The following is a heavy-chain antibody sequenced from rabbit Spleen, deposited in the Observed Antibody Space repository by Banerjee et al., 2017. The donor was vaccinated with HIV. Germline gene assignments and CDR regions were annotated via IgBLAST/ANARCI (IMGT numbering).Heavy chain of an antibody. CDR1: GFSFSSNW. V-gene: IGHV1S45*01. CDR2: IDTSDGDT. Sequence: QEHLKESGGGLVQPGGSLKLSCTVSGFSFSSNWICWVRQAPGKGLEWIACIDTSDGDTDYANWPKGRFTMSKASSTTVTLQMTSLTAADTATYFCARNYVNVFDPWGQGTLVTVS. J-gene: IGHJ2*01. CDR3: ARNYVNVFDP. D-gene: IGHD1-1*01.